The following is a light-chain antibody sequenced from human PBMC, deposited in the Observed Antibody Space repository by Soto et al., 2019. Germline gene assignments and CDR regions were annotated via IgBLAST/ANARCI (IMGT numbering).Light chain of an antibody. CDR1: SSNIGAGYD. V-gene: IGLV1-40*01. CDR3: QSYDSSLV. J-gene: IGLJ2*01. CDR2: GNS. Sequence: QSLLTQPPSVSGAPGQRVTISCTGSSSNIGAGYDVHWYQQLPGTAPKLLIYGNSNRPSGVPDRFSGSKSGTSASLAITGLQAEDEADYYCQSYDSSLVFGGGTKLTVL.